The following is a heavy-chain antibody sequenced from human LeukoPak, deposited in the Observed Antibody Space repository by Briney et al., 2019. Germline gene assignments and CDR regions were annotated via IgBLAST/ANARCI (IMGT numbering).Heavy chain of an antibody. D-gene: IGHD4-17*01. V-gene: IGHV1-8*02. J-gene: IGHJ3*02. CDR1: GYTFTSYY. CDR3: ARTTSEGAFDI. Sequence: ASVKVSCKASGYTFTSYYMHWVRQAPGQGLEWMGWINPNSGDRGYAQRFQGRVTMTRNTSISTAFMELSTLRSEDTAVYYCARTTSEGAFDIWGQGTMATVSS. CDR2: INPNSGDR.